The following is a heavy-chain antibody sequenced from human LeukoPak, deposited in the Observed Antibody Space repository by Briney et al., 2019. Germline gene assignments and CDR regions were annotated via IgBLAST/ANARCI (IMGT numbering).Heavy chain of an antibody. CDR2: INPSGGST. V-gene: IGHV1-46*01. CDR1: GYTFTSYY. D-gene: IGHD3-3*01. J-gene: IGHJ6*03. CDR3: ARNAPMGITIFGVVSPYYYYYMDV. Sequence: ASVKVSCKASGYTFTSYYMHWVRQAPGQGLEWMGIINPSGGSTSYAQKLQGRVTMTTDTSTSTAYMELRSLRSDDTAVYYCARNAPMGITIFGVVSPYYYYYMDVWGKGTTVTVSS.